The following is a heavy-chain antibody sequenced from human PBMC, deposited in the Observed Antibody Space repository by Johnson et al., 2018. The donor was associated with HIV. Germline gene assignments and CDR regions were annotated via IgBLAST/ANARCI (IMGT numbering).Heavy chain of an antibody. CDR2: ISWNSGSI. CDR1: GFTFDDYA. Sequence: VQLVESGGSVVRPGRSLRLSCAASGFTFDDYAMHWVRQAPGKGLEWVSGISWNSGSIAYADSVKGRFTISRDNSKNTLYLQMNSLRAEDTAVYYCARGGVIHDAFDIWGQGTMVTLSS. D-gene: IGHD3-3*01. V-gene: IGHV3-9*01. J-gene: IGHJ3*02. CDR3: ARGGVIHDAFDI.